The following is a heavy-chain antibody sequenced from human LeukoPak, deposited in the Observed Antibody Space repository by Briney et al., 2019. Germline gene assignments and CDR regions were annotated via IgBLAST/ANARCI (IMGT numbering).Heavy chain of an antibody. Sequence: GSLRLSCTASGFTFSRYWMTWVRQAPGKGLEWVANIKEDGSAKYYVDSMKGRFTISRDNAKNSLYLQINSLRAEDTAVYYCARDSPGYGGYSYWGQGTLVTVSS. J-gene: IGHJ4*02. CDR1: GFTFSRYW. CDR3: ARDSPGYGGYSY. V-gene: IGHV3-7*04. D-gene: IGHD5-12*01. CDR2: IKEDGSAK.